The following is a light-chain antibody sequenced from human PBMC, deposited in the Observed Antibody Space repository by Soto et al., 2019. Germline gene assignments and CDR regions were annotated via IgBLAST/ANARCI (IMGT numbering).Light chain of an antibody. Sequence: DIQMTQSPSTLSASVGDRVTITCRASQSISSWLAWYQQKPGKAPKLLIYDASSLESGVPSRFSGSGSGTEFTLTISSLHPDDFATYYCQQYNRYSRTFGQGTKVEIK. J-gene: IGKJ1*01. CDR1: QSISSW. V-gene: IGKV1-5*01. CDR2: DAS. CDR3: QQYNRYSRT.